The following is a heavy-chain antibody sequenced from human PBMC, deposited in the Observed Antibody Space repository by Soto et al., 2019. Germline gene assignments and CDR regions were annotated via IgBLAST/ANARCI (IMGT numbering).Heavy chain of an antibody. V-gene: IGHV4-38-2*01. CDR3: ARKMDGAIQIAAADPNWFDP. Sequence: SETLSLTCAVSGYSISSGYYWGWIRQPPGKGLEWIGSIYHSGSTYYNPSLKSRVTISVDTSKNQFSLKLSSVTAADTAVYYCARKMDGAIQIAAADPNWFDPWGQGTLVTVSS. J-gene: IGHJ5*02. CDR1: GYSISSGYY. CDR2: IYHSGST. D-gene: IGHD6-13*01.